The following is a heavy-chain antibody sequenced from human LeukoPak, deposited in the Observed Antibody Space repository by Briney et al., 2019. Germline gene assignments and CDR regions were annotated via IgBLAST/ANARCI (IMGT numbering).Heavy chain of an antibody. D-gene: IGHD6-19*01. CDR1: GYTLTELF. J-gene: IGHJ4*02. Sequence: GASVKVSCKVSGYTLTELFMHWVRQAPGKGLEWMGGFDPEDGETIYAQKFQGRVTMTEDTSTDTAYMELSSLRSEDTAVYYCATARYSSGWQVSFDYWGQGTLVTVSS. CDR2: FDPEDGET. V-gene: IGHV1-24*01. CDR3: ATARYSSGWQVSFDY.